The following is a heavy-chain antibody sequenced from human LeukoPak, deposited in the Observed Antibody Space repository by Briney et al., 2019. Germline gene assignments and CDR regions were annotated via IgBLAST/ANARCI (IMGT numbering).Heavy chain of an antibody. CDR1: GFTFSSSG. D-gene: IGHD1-14*01. V-gene: IGHV3-30*02. J-gene: IGHJ6*03. Sequence: GGSLRLSCAASGFTFSSSGMHWVRQAPGKGLEWVAFIRLDGSNKYYADSVKGRFSISRDNSWNTLYLQMNSLRTDDTALYYCAKAVVGTGTFGYMDVWGKGTTVTISS. CDR2: IRLDGSNK. CDR3: AKAVVGTGTFGYMDV.